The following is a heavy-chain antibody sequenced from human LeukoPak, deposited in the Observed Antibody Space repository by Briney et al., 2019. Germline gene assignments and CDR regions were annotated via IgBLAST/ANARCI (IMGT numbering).Heavy chain of an antibody. CDR1: GFTFSNYG. Sequence: GGSLRLSCAASGFTFSNYGMHWVRQAPGKGLEWVSIVGGSGVKTYYADSVKGRFTISRDNSKNTVYLQMNSLRAEDTAVYYCAKRGDCSGTCTYDYWGQGTLVTVSS. V-gene: IGHV3-23*01. J-gene: IGHJ4*02. CDR2: VGGSGVKT. CDR3: AKRGDCSGTCTYDY. D-gene: IGHD2-2*01.